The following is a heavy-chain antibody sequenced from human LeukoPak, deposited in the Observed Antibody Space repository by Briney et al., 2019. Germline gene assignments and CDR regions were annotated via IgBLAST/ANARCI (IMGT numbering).Heavy chain of an antibody. CDR1: GFTVSSNY. CDR2: IYSGGST. V-gene: IGHV3-66*02. CDR3: ARGGLVPAAARVIGFDI. Sequence: PGGSLRLSCAASGFTVSSNYMSWVRQAPGKGLEWVSVIYSGGSTYYADSVKGRFTISRDNSKNTLYLQMNSLRAGDTAVYYCARGGLVPAAARVIGFDIWGQGTMVTVSS. J-gene: IGHJ3*02. D-gene: IGHD2-2*01.